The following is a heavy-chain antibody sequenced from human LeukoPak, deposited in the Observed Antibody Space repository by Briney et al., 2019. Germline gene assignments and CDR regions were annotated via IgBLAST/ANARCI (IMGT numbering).Heavy chain of an antibody. Sequence: ASVKVSRKASGYTFTGYYMHWVRQAPGQGLEWMGWINPNSGGTNYAQKFQGRVTMTRDTSISTAYMELSRLRSDDTAVYYCATDPGDSSGYYYFDYWGQGTLVTVSS. J-gene: IGHJ4*02. D-gene: IGHD3-22*01. V-gene: IGHV1-2*02. CDR1: GYTFTGYY. CDR2: INPNSGGT. CDR3: ATDPGDSSGYYYFDY.